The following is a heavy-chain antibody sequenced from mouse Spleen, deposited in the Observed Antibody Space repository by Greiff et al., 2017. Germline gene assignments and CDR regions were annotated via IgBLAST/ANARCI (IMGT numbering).Heavy chain of an antibody. D-gene: IGHD2-14*01. CDR3: ARGDYRYDGYAMDY. Sequence: EVKLMESGGGLVKLGGSLKLSCAASGFTFSSYYMSWVRQTPEKRLEWVATISSGGGSTYYPDSVKGRFTISRDNAKNTLYLQMSSLNSEDTAVYYCARGDYRYDGYAMDYWGQGTSVTVSS. J-gene: IGHJ4*01. V-gene: IGHV5-9*04. CDR1: GFTFSSYY. CDR2: ISSGGGST.